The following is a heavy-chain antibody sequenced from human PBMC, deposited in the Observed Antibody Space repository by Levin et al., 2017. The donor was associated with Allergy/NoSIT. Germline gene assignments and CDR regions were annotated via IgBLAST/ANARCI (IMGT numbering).Heavy chain of an antibody. CDR3: ARHVISYYYMDV. Sequence: GGSLRLSCRASGYSFSTYWIGWVRQMPGKGLEWMGIIYPADSDTRYSPSFQGQVTISADKSISTAFLQWTSLKASDTAIYYCARHVISYYYMDVWGKGTTVTVSS. J-gene: IGHJ6*03. CDR2: IYPADSDT. CDR1: GYSFSTYW. D-gene: IGHD3-10*01. V-gene: IGHV5-51*01.